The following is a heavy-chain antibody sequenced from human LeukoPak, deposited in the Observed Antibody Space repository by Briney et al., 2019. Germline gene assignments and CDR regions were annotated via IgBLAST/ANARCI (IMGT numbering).Heavy chain of an antibody. Sequence: GASVKVSCKASGYTFTSYGISWVRQAPGQGLEWMGWISAYNGNTNYAQKLQGRVTMTADTSTSTAYMELRSLRSDDTAVYYCARDSERQQLVVGAFDIWGQGTMVTVSS. D-gene: IGHD6-13*01. CDR3: ARDSERQQLVVGAFDI. V-gene: IGHV1-18*01. CDR1: GYTFTSYG. J-gene: IGHJ3*02. CDR2: ISAYNGNT.